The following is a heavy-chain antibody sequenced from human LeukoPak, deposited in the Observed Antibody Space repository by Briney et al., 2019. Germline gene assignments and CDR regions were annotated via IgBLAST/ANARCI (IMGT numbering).Heavy chain of an antibody. J-gene: IGHJ3*02. CDR1: GGPISSSSYY. CDR3: ARLDGIAAVDN. V-gene: IGHV4-39*01. CDR2: IYYSGNT. D-gene: IGHD6-13*01. Sequence: PSETLSLTCTVSGGPISSSSYYWGWIRQSPGKGLEWIGTIYYSGNTYYNPSLKSRVTISVDTSKNQFSLKLSSVTAADTALYYCARLDGIAAVDNWGQATMVIVSS.